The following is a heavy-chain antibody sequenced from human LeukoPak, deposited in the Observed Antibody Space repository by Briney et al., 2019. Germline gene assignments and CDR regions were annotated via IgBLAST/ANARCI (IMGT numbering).Heavy chain of an antibody. J-gene: IGHJ3*02. CDR3: ARIPTNAVPAAHNGFDI. CDR1: GFTFSDHY. V-gene: IGHV4-38-2*01. Sequence: GSLRLSCAASGFTFSDHYIDWVRQPPGKGLEWIGNIYYSGSTYYNPSLRSRVTMSVDTSKNQFSLKLSSVTAADTALYFCARIPTNAVPAAHNGFDIWGQGTMVTVSS. CDR2: IYYSGST. D-gene: IGHD2-2*01.